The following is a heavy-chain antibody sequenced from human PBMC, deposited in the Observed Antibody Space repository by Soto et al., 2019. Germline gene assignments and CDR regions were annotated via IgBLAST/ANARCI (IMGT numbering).Heavy chain of an antibody. CDR2: IYYSGST. V-gene: IGHV4-59*01. J-gene: IGHJ6*03. D-gene: IGHD3-3*01. CDR1: GGSISSYY. Sequence: PSETLSRTCTVSGGSISSYYWSWIRQPPGKGLEWIGYIYYSGSTNYNPSLKSRVTISVDTSKNQFSLKLSSVTAADTAVYYCARDLRHQERITIFGVANYYYYYYMDVWGKGTTVTVSS. CDR3: ARDLRHQERITIFGVANYYYYYYMDV.